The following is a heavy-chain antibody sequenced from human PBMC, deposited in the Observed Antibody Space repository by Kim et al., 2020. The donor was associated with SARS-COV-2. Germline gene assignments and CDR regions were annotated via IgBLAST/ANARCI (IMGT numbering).Heavy chain of an antibody. Sequence: SETLSLTCTVSGGSISSGGYYWSWIRQHPGKGLEWIAYIYYSGSTYYNPSLKSRVTISVDTSNNQFSLKLSSVTAADTAVYYCARARITMIVVDAFDIWGQGTMVTVSS. CDR3: ARARITMIVVDAFDI. CDR2: IYYSGST. D-gene: IGHD3-22*01. J-gene: IGHJ3*02. CDR1: GGSISSGGYY. V-gene: IGHV4-31*03.